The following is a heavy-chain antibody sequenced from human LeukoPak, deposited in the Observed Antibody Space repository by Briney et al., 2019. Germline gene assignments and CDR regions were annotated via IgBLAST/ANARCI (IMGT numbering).Heavy chain of an antibody. V-gene: IGHV3-33*01. CDR3: VVVLVPAAVWQFDV. CDR1: GYPFSKHG. D-gene: IGHD2-2*01. J-gene: IGHJ2*01. Sequence: GGSLRLSCVASGYPFSKHGIHWVRQAPGRGLEWVAVIWPNGNKKEYADSVRGRFIVSKDNYENTLSLQMNSLRAEDTAVYYCVVVLVPAAVWQFDVWGRGTLVTVSS. CDR2: IWPNGNKK.